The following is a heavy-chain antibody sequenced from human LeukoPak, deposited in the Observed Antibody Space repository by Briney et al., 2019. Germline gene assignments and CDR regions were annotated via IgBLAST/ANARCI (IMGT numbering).Heavy chain of an antibody. CDR1: GFTFSGYG. CDR2: ISSGSFSI. V-gene: IGHV3-48*01. J-gene: IGHJ4*02. CDR3: AKGVLRLGELSFDY. Sequence: GGSLRLSCAASGFTFSGYGMNWVRQAPGKGLEWVSYISSGSFSIYYAESVKGRFTISRDSAEKSLYLQMNSLRGEDTAVYYCAKGVLRLGELSFDYWGQGTLVTVSS. D-gene: IGHD3-16*02.